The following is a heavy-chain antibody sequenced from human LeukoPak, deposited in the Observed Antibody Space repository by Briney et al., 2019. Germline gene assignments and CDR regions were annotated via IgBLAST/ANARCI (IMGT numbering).Heavy chain of an antibody. Sequence: KPGGSHRLTCAASGFSFSDYYMSWIRQAPGKGLEWVSYISSGSSYTNYADSVKGRFTISRDNAKNSLYMQMNSLRAEDTAVYYCARAGIVLDVDYWGQETLLTVSS. J-gene: IGHJ4*02. CDR2: ISSGSSYT. CDR3: ARAGIVLDVDY. D-gene: IGHD1-26*01. V-gene: IGHV3-11*05. CDR1: GFSFSDYY.